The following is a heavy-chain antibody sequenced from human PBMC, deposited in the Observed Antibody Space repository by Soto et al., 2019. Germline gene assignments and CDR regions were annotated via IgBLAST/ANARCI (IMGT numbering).Heavy chain of an antibody. CDR1: GFIFSSYV. CDR3: AKEVYSYDYFDY. Sequence: GSLRLSVVASGFIFSSYVMSWVRQAPGKGLEWVSAISGSGGSTYYADSVKSRFTISRDNSKNTLFLQINSLRAEDTAIYYCAKEVYSYDYFDYWAQGTPVTVSS. V-gene: IGHV3-23*01. D-gene: IGHD5-12*01. CDR2: ISGSGGST. J-gene: IGHJ4*02.